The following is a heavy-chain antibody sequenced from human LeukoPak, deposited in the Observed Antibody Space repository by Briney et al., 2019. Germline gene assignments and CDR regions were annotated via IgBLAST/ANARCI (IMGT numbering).Heavy chain of an antibody. J-gene: IGHJ3*02. CDR2: IWYDGSNK. D-gene: IGHD3-16*01. CDR1: GFTFSSYG. CDR3: ARGQGASVFDI. V-gene: IGHV3-33*01. Sequence: GGSLRLSCAASGFTFSSYGMDWVRQAPGKGLEWVAAIWYDGSNKHYADSVKGRFTISRDNAENSLYLQMNSLRDEDTAVYYCARGQGASVFDIWGQGTMVTVSS.